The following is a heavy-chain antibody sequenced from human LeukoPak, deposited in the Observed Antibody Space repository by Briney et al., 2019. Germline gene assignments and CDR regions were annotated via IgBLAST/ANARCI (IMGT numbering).Heavy chain of an antibody. V-gene: IGHV3-23*01. J-gene: IGHJ4*02. CDR1: GFTFSIYS. CDR3: AKDRGWSAAVAGDFDS. Sequence: GGSRRLSCAASGFTFSIYSMSWVRQAPGKGLEWVAAISGMGGSTYYADSVKGRFTISRDNSKKTLYLQMNSLRAEDTAVYYCAKDRGWSAAVAGDFDSWGPGTLVTVSS. D-gene: IGHD6-19*01. CDR2: ISGMGGST.